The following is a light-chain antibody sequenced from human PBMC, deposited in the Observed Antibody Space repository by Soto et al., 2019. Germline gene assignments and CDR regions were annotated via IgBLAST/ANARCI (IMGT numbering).Light chain of an antibody. J-gene: IGKJ2*01. CDR2: ATS. V-gene: IGKV1-39*01. CDR3: RQSYSTPYT. Sequence: DIQMTQSPYSLSASVGDRVTITCRASQGISSYLNWYQQKPGKAPKLLIYATSSLRSGVPSRFSGSGYGTDFTLTISSLPPEDFATYYCRQSYSTPYTFGQGTKLEIK. CDR1: QGISSY.